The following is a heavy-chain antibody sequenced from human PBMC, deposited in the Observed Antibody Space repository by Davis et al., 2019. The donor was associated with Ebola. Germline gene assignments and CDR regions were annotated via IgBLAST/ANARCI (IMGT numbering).Heavy chain of an antibody. V-gene: IGHV1-18*01. CDR1: GYTFTSYG. CDR3: ARASGWYYYGSGSYQYYFDY. Sequence: ASVKVSCKASGYTFTSYGISWVRQAPGQGLEWMGWISAYNGNTKYAQKLQGRVTITADESTSTAYMELSSLRSEDTAVYYWARASGWYYYGSGSYQYYFDYWGQGTLVTVSS. J-gene: IGHJ4*02. D-gene: IGHD3-10*01. CDR2: ISAYNGNT.